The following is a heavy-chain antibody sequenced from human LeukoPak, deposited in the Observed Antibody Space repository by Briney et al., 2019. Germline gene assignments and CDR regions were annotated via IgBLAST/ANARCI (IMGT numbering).Heavy chain of an antibody. CDR2: ISYDGSNK. CDR1: GFTFSSYA. Sequence: GGSLRLSCAASGFTFSSYAMHWVRQAPGKGLEWVAVISYDGSNKYYADSVKGRFTISRDNSKNTLYLQMNSLRAEDTAAYYCARVGVAWDIVVVPAAGYFQHWGQGTLVTVSS. D-gene: IGHD2-2*01. J-gene: IGHJ1*01. V-gene: IGHV3-30*04. CDR3: ARVGVAWDIVVVPAAGYFQH.